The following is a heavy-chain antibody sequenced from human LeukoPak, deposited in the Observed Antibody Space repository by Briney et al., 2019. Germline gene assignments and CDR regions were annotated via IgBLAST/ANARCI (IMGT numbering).Heavy chain of an antibody. D-gene: IGHD1-26*01. CDR3: ARQSSQDGSMDV. CDR2: IYDSGST. Sequence: WQTLSLTCTVFCGSVSSSSYDWGWIRQPPGKGLEGFGSIYDSGSTYSTPSLKTRVTISVNTSKNQFSLKLSSVTAADTAVYYCARQSSQDGSMDVWGKGTTVTVSS. V-gene: IGHV4-39*01. J-gene: IGHJ6*03. CDR1: CGSVSSSSYD.